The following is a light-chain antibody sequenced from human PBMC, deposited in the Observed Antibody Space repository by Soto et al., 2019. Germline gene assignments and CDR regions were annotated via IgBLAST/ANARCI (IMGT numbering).Light chain of an antibody. J-gene: IGKJ1*01. CDR2: WAS. CDR3: QQYYSTRT. CDR1: ESVLYSSNNKNY. V-gene: IGKV4-1*01. Sequence: IWMTQSPYALSVSLGERATINCKSSESVLYSSNNKNYLAWYQQKPGQPPKLLIYWASTRESGVPDRFSGSGSGTDFTLTISSLQAEDVAVYYCQQYYSTRTFGQGTKVHI.